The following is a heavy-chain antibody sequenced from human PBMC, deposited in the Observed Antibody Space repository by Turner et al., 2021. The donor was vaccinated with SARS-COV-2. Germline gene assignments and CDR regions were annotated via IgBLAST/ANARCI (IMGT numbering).Heavy chain of an antibody. CDR3: ARVSSLSYYFDY. CDR1: GYTFTGYY. D-gene: IGHD6-6*01. CDR2: ISPNSGGT. V-gene: IGHV1-2*02. Sequence: QVQLVQSGAEVKKPGASVKVSCKASGYTFTGYYMHWVRQAPGQGLEGMGWISPNSGGTNYAQKFQGRVTMTRDTSISTAYMDLSRLRSDDTAVYYCARVSSLSYYFDYWGQGTLVTVSS. J-gene: IGHJ4*02.